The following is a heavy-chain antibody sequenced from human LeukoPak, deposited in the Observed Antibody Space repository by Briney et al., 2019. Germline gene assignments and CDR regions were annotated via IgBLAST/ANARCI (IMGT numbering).Heavy chain of an antibody. V-gene: IGHV4/OR15-8*02. Sequence: SETLSLTCVVSGASVSTNNWWKWVRQAPGKGLEWIGEVYHSGLTNYSPSLKSRVSMSIDKSKNIFSLNLTSVTAADTAVYYCARGYCTGGNCYSFGYWGQGTLVIVSS. CDR2: VYHSGLT. J-gene: IGHJ4*02. CDR3: ARGYCTGGNCYSFGY. CDR1: GASVSTNNW. D-gene: IGHD2-8*02.